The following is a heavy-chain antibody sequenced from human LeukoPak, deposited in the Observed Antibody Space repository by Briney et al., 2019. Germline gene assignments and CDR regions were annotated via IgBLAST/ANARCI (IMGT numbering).Heavy chain of an antibody. CDR1: GYTFTGYY. CDR2: INPNSGGT. J-gene: IGHJ4*02. CDR3: ARLPVYGSGSYPFDY. D-gene: IGHD3-10*01. V-gene: IGHV1-2*02. Sequence: ASVKVSCKASGYTFTGYYMHWVRQAPGQGLEWMGWINPNSGGTNYAQKFQGRVTMTRDTSISTAYMELSRLRSDDTAVYYCARLPVYGSGSYPFDYWGQGTLVTVSS.